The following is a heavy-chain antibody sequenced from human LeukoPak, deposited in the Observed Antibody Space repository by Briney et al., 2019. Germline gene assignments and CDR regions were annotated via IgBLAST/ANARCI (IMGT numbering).Heavy chain of an antibody. Sequence: ASVKVSCKASGGTFSSYAISWVRQATGQGLEWMGWMNPNSGNTGYAQKFQGRVTITRNTSISTAYMELSSLRSEDTAVYYCARGQLWFGVYYMDVWGKGTTVTVSS. J-gene: IGHJ6*03. V-gene: IGHV1-8*03. CDR1: GGTFSSYA. D-gene: IGHD3-10*01. CDR3: ARGQLWFGVYYMDV. CDR2: MNPNSGNT.